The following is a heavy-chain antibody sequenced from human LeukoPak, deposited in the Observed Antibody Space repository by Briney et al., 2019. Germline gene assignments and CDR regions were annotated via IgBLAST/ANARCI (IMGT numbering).Heavy chain of an antibody. J-gene: IGHJ4*02. Sequence: GESLKTSFKGSGSSFTSYWIAWVRQMPGKGLEWMGIIYPGDSDTRYSPSFQGQVTISADKSISTAYLQWSSLKASDTAMYYCARQGSYFDYWAQGTLVTVSS. CDR3: ARQGSYFDY. CDR2: IYPGDSDT. V-gene: IGHV5-51*01. CDR1: GSSFTSYW.